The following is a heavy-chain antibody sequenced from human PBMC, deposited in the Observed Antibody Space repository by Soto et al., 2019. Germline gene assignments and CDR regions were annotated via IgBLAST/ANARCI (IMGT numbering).Heavy chain of an antibody. CDR1: GGSFSGYY. CDR2: INHSGST. D-gene: IGHD3-22*01. Sequence: PSETLSLTCAVYGGSFSGYYWSWIRQPPGKGLEWIGEINHSGSTNYNPSLKSRVTISVDTSKNQFSLKLSSVTAADTAVSYCASRFKYYYDSSGSGQGAFAIWGQGTMVTVSS. J-gene: IGHJ3*02. V-gene: IGHV4-34*01. CDR3: ASRFKYYYDSSGSGQGAFAI.